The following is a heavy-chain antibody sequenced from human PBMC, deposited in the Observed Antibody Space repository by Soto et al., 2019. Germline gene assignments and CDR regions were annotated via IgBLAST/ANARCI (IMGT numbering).Heavy chain of an antibody. CDR2: INPSGGST. V-gene: IGHV1-46*01. D-gene: IGHD3-10*01. CDR1: GYTFTSYY. J-gene: IGHJ5*02. CDR3: ARDNRDGSGSPLAPHNWFDP. Sequence: GASGKVSCKASGYTFTSYYMHWVRQAPGQGLEWMGIINPSGGSTSYAQKFQGRVTMTRDTSTSTVYMELSSLRSEDTAVYYCARDNRDGSGSPLAPHNWFDPWGQGTLVTVSS.